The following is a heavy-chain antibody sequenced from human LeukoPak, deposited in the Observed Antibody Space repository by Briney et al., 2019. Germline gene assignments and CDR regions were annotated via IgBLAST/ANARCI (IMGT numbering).Heavy chain of an antibody. Sequence: GASVKVSCKASGYTFTGYYMHWVRQAPGQGLEWMGWINPNSGGTNYAQKFQGRVTMTRDTSTSTAYMELRSLRSDDTAVYYCAREQYSSGWYDAFDIWGQGTMVTVSS. CDR1: GYTFTGYY. J-gene: IGHJ3*02. D-gene: IGHD6-19*01. CDR3: AREQYSSGWYDAFDI. V-gene: IGHV1-2*02. CDR2: INPNSGGT.